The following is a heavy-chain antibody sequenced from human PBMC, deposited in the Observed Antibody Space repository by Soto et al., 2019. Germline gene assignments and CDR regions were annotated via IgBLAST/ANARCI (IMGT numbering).Heavy chain of an antibody. J-gene: IGHJ1*01. CDR2: IYYSGST. Sequence: PSETLSLTCTVSGGSISSGGYCWSWIRQHPGKGLEWIGYIYYSGSTYYNPSLKSRVTISVDTSKNQFSLKLSSVTAADTAVYYCARGARYCSGGSCHGTEYFQHWGQGTLVTVSS. D-gene: IGHD2-15*01. V-gene: IGHV4-31*03. CDR3: ARGARYCSGGSCHGTEYFQH. CDR1: GGSISSGGYC.